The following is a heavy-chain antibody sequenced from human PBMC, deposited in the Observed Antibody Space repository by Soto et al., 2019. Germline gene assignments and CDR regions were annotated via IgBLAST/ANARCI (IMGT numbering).Heavy chain of an antibody. CDR2: TIPIFGTA. J-gene: IGHJ4*02. Sequence: QVQLVQSGAEVKKPGSSVKVSCKASGGTFSSYAISWVRQAPGQGLEWMGGTIPIFGTANYAQKFQGRVTITADESTSTAYMELSSLRSEDTAVYYCARVKKISSGWYYFDYWGQGTLVTVSS. CDR1: GGTFSSYA. D-gene: IGHD6-19*01. V-gene: IGHV1-69*01. CDR3: ARVKKISSGWYYFDY.